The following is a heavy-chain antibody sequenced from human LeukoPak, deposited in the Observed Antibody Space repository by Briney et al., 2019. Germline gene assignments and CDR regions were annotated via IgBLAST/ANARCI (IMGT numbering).Heavy chain of an antibody. CDR1: GGSISNYY. Sequence: SETLSLTCTISGGSISNYYWSWLRQSPGKGLEWIGYISNSGTTGYAPSLMSRVTISVDTSKNQFSLKLNSLTASDTAVYYCARRSYRGFDSWGQGTLVTVSS. J-gene: IGHJ4*02. CDR3: ARRSYRGFDS. V-gene: IGHV4-59*08. CDR2: ISNSGTT. D-gene: IGHD2-21*01.